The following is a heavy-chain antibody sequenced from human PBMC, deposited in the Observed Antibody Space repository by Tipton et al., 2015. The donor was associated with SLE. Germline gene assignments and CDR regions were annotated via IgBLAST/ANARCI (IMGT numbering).Heavy chain of an antibody. V-gene: IGHV4-39*01. Sequence: TLSLTCTVSGGSIRESSYYWVWIRQSPGRGLEWIGSIGSIYYNGKSYYNPSLKSRVTMSVDTSENQFYLKLTSVTAADTAVYYCARHRYSTSMQVDSWGHGTLVTVSS. CDR1: GGSIRESSYY. D-gene: IGHD2-8*01. CDR3: ARHRYSTSMQVDS. CDR2: IGSIYYNGKS. J-gene: IGHJ5*01.